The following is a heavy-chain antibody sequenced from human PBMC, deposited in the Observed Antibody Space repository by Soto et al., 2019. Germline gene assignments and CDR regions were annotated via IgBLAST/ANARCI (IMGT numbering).Heavy chain of an antibody. D-gene: IGHD6-19*01. CDR3: ARDGTGWTGGDH. CDR1: GFTFSYYD. Sequence: GGSLRLSCAASGFTFSYYDMHWVRQAPGKRLEWVAVLWRDGSKVYYADSVKGRFTISRDNSKNTLYLEMNSLRVEDTAVYYCARDGTGWTGGDHWGQGTLVTVSS. CDR2: LWRDGSKV. J-gene: IGHJ4*02. V-gene: IGHV3-33*01.